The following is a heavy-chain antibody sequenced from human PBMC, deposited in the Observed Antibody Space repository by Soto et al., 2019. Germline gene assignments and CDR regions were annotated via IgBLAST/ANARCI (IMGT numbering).Heavy chain of an antibody. CDR2: INHSGST. CDR1: GGSFSGYY. D-gene: IGHD3-10*01. J-gene: IGHJ4*02. Sequence: SETLCLTCAVDGGSFSGYYWSWIRQPPGKGLEWIGEINHSGSTNYNPSLKSRFTISRDNAKNTLYLQMNSLRAEDTAVYFCARAVASDYGNLDYWGQGALVTVSS. CDR3: ARAVASDYGNLDY. V-gene: IGHV4-34*01.